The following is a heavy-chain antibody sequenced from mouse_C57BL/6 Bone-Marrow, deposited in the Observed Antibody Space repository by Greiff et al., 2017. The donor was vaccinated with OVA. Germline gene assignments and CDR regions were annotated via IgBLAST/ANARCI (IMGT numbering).Heavy chain of an antibody. D-gene: IGHD1-1*01. CDR2: ISSGGSYT. V-gene: IGHV5-6*01. Sequence: EVQVVESGGDLVKPGGSLKLSCAASGFTFSSYGMSWVRQTPDKRLEWVATISSGGSYTYYPDSVKGRFTISRDNAKNTLYLQMSRLKSEDTAMYYCANWNYGYFDYWGQGTTLTVSS. CDR3: ANWNYGYFDY. J-gene: IGHJ2*01. CDR1: GFTFSSYG.